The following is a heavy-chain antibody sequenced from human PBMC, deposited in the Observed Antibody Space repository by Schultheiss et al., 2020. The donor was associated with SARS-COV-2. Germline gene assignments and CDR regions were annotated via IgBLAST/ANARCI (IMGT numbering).Heavy chain of an antibody. Sequence: SETLSLTCTVSGGSISSGGYYWSWIRQHPGKGLEWIGYIYYSGSTNYNPSLKSRVTISVDTSKNQFSLKLSSVTAADTAVYYCARDLGLGYYDAFDIWGQGTMVTVSS. CDR1: GGSISSGGYY. V-gene: IGHV4-61*08. J-gene: IGHJ3*02. D-gene: IGHD2-8*01. CDR3: ARDLGLGYYDAFDI. CDR2: IYYSGST.